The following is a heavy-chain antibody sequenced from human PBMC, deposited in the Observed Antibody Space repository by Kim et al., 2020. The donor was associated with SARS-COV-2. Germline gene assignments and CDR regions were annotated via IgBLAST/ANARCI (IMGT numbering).Heavy chain of an antibody. CDR2: MNPNSGNT. CDR1: GYTFTSYD. D-gene: IGHD3-9*01. Sequence: ASVKVSCKASGYTFTSYDINWVRQATGQGLEWMGWMNPNSGNTGYAQKFQGRVTMTRNTSISTAYMELSSLRSEDTAVYYCARAGDYDILTGYYWTGDYWGQGTLVTVSS. J-gene: IGHJ4*02. CDR3: ARAGDYDILTGYYWTGDY. V-gene: IGHV1-8*01.